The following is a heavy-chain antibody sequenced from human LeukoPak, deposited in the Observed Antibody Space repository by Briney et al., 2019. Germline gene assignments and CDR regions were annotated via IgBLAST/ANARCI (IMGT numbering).Heavy chain of an antibody. CDR1: GYSFNNYY. CDR2: INPSGGST. CDR3: ARADGYNSARPIDY. Sequence: ASVNVSCKASGYSFNNYYMHWVRQAPGQGLEWMGIINPSGGSTSNAQKFQGRVTMTRDMSTSTVYMELSSLRSEDTAVYYCARADGYNSARPIDYWGQGTLVTISS. D-gene: IGHD5-24*01. J-gene: IGHJ4*02. V-gene: IGHV1-46*02.